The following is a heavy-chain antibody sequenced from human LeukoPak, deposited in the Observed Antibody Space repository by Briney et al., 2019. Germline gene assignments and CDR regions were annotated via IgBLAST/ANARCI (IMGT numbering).Heavy chain of an antibody. V-gene: IGHV3-23*01. CDR2: ISNSGVST. CDR1: RLTFSSYA. J-gene: IGHJ6*03. CDR3: ARMSSTEIYYFYYMDV. D-gene: IGHD5-24*01. Sequence: GGSLRLSCAASRLTFSSYAMNWVRQAPGKGLEWVSAISNSGVSTYYADSVKGRFTISRDNSKNTLYLQVDSLRAEDTAVYYCARMSSTEIYYFYYMDVWGKGWTVTVSS.